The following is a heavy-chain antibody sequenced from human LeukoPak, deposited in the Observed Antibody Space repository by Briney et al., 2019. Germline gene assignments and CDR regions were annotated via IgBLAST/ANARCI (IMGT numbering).Heavy chain of an antibody. D-gene: IGHD6-6*01. J-gene: IGHJ4*02. V-gene: IGHV5-51*01. Sequence: GGSLKISCKGSGYSFTSYCIGWVRQMPGKGLEWMRIIYPGDSNTRYSPSFQGQVTISADKSISTAYLQWSSLKASDTAMYYCASGVMAARLADYWGQGTLVTVSS. CDR3: ASGVMAARLADY. CDR2: IYPGDSNT. CDR1: GYSFTSYC.